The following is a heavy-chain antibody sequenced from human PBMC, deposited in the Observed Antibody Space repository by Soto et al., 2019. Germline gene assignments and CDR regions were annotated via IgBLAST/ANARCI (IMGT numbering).Heavy chain of an antibody. J-gene: IGHJ6*03. Sequence: QVQLVQSGAEVKEPGDSVKVSCKASGYTFTSYDITWVRQATGQGLEWEGWMNPNTGHTDYGEKYQGRVTMTRNTTITTAYMELSGLRSEDTAVYYCARGRVDNSLYYYYMDVWGKGTTVAVTS. CDR3: ARGRVDNSLYYYYMDV. CDR2: MNPNTGHT. V-gene: IGHV1-8*01. D-gene: IGHD1-20*01. CDR1: GYTFTSYD.